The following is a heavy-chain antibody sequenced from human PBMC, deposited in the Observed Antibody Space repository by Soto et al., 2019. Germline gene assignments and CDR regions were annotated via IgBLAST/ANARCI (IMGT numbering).Heavy chain of an antibody. D-gene: IGHD1-7*01. CDR2: IYPGDSDT. CDR1: GYNFTTHL. V-gene: IGHV5-51*01. CDR3: ARRAATTLNFDY. J-gene: IGHJ4*02. Sequence: SCKGSGYNFTTHLIGWVRQMPGKGLEWMGIIYPGDSDTTYSPSFHGQVTISVDKSISTAYLQWSSLKASDTAMYYCARRAATTLNFDYWGQGTLVTVSS.